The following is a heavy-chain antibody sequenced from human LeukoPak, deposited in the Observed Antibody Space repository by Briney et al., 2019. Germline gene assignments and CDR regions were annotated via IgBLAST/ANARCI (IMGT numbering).Heavy chain of an antibody. CDR1: GGSISSYY. V-gene: IGHV4-4*07. CDR2: IYTSGST. CDR3: ARFTPQGYGWGGYNRFDP. D-gene: IGHD3-16*01. J-gene: IGHJ5*02. Sequence: SETPSLTCTVSGGSISSYYWSWIRQPAGKGLEWIGRIYTSGSTNYNPSLKSRVTISVDTSKNQFSLNLTSVTAADTAVYYCARFTPQGYGWGGYNRFDPWGQGTLVTVSS.